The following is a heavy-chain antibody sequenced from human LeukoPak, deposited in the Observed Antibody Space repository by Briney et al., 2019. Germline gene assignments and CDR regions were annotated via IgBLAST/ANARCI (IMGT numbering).Heavy chain of an antibody. V-gene: IGHV3-30-3*01. CDR1: GFTFSSYV. J-gene: IGHJ4*02. CDR2: MSYDGSNK. Sequence: GGSLRLSCAAFGFTFSSYVMHWVRQAPGKGPEWVAVMSYDGSNKYDADSVKGRFTISRDNSKSTVYLQMNSLRAEDTAVYYCARGRDCSGGSCYLDYWGQGTLVTVSS. CDR3: ARGRDCSGGSCYLDY. D-gene: IGHD2-15*01.